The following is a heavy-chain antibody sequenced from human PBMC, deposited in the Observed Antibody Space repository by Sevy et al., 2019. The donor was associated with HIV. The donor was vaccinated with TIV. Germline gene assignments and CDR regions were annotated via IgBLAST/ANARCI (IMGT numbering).Heavy chain of an antibody. CDR1: GFTFSSYG. CDR3: ARGANYYDSSGSQPNFDY. CDR2: IWYDGSSK. V-gene: IGHV3-33*01. D-gene: IGHD3-22*01. Sequence: GGSPRLSCAASGFTFSSYGMHWVRQAPGKGLEWVALIWYDGSSKYYADSVKGRFTLSRDNSKNTLSLQMNSLRAEDTAVYYCARGANYYDSSGSQPNFDYWGQGTLVTVSS. J-gene: IGHJ4*02.